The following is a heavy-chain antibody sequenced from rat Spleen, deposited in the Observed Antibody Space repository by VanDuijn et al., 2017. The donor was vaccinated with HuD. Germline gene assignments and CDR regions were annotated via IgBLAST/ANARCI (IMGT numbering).Heavy chain of an antibody. CDR2: ISPSGGAT. CDR1: GFTFRNYD. D-gene: IGHD4-3*01. V-gene: IGHV5S13*01. Sequence: EVQLVESGGDLVQPGRSLKLSCAASGFTFRNYDMAWVRQAPTMGLEWVTSISPSGGATYYRDSVKGRFTVSRDNAKNTLYLQLDSLRSEDTATYYCVRQDTSGYSNWFAYLGQGTLVTVSS. CDR3: VRQDTSGYSNWFAY. J-gene: IGHJ3*01.